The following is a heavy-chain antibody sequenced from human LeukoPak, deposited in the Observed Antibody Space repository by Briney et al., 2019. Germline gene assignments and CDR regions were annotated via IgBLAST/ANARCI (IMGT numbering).Heavy chain of an antibody. D-gene: IGHD2-2*01. Sequence: ASVKVSCKASGYTFTSHAMHWVRQAPGQRLEWMGWINAGNGNTKYSQKFQGRVTITRDTSASTAYMELSSLRSEDTAVYYCARARSGYVCSSTSCYERWSTNWFDPWGQGTLVTVSS. V-gene: IGHV1-3*01. CDR1: GYTFTSHA. CDR2: INAGNGNT. CDR3: ARARSGYVCSSTSCYERWSTNWFDP. J-gene: IGHJ5*02.